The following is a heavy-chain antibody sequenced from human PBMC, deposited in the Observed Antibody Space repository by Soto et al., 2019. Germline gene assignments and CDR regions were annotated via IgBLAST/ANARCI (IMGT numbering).Heavy chain of an antibody. D-gene: IGHD3-10*01. J-gene: IGHJ6*02. CDR1: GGSISRGGHS. V-gene: IGHV4-30-2*01. Sequence: SETLSLTCAVSGGSISRGGHSWSWIRQPPGKGLEWIGYIYHSGSPHYNPSLKSRVTISVDTSKNQFSLNLSSVTAADTAVYYCAGGPYGSGYYQYYYGMDVWGQGTTVTVSS. CDR3: AGGPYGSGYYQYYYGMDV. CDR2: IYHSGSP.